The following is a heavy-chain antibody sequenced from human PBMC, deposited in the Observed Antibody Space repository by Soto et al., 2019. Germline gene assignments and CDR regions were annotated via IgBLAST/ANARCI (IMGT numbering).Heavy chain of an antibody. CDR1: GFTFSTYW. CDR3: ARLGWEGGIVVESTAMDYFDY. CDR2: IKEDGSEK. J-gene: IGHJ4*02. Sequence: GGSLRLSCAASGFTFSTYWMSWVRQAPGKGLEWVANIKEDGSEKYYVDSVKGRFTISRDNAKNSLNLQMNSLTAEDTAVYYCARLGWEGGIVVESTAMDYFDYWGQGALVTVSS. V-gene: IGHV3-7*05. D-gene: IGHD2-2*01.